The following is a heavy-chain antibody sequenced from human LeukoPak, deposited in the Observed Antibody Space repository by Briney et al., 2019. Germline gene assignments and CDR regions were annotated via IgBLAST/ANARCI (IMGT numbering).Heavy chain of an antibody. Sequence: GGSLRLSCAASGFTFSSCAMHWVRQAPGKGLEWVAVISYDGSNKYYADSVKGRFTISRGNSKNTLYLQMNSLRAEDTAVYYCARAGSTSCYSSADYWGQGTLVTVSS. CDR3: ARAGSTSCYSSADY. D-gene: IGHD2-2*01. CDR2: ISYDGSNK. CDR1: GFTFSSCA. J-gene: IGHJ4*02. V-gene: IGHV3-30*04.